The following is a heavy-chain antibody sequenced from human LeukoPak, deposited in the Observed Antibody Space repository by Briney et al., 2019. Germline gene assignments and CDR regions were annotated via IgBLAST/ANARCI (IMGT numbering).Heavy chain of an antibody. J-gene: IGHJ4*02. CDR3: AKEYSGSDYYFDY. CDR2: IYSGGST. V-gene: IGHV3-53*01. Sequence: GGSLRLSCAASGFTVSSNYMSWVRQAPGKGLEWVSVIYSGGSTYYADSVKGRFTISRDNSKNALYLQMNSLRAEDTAVYYCAKEYSGSDYYFDYWGQGTLVTVSS. D-gene: IGHD5-12*01. CDR1: GFTVSSNY.